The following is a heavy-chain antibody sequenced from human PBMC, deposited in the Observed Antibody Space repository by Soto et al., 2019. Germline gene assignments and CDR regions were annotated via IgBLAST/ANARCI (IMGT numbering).Heavy chain of an antibody. CDR1: GYTFTSYG. CDR3: ARGGITIFGVVIIDDY. Sequence: GASVKVSCKASGYTFTSYGISWVRQAPGQGLEWMGWISAYNGNTNYAQKLQGRVTMTTDTSTSTAYMELRSLRSDDKAVYYCARGGITIFGVVIIDDYWGQGTLVTVSS. V-gene: IGHV1-18*01. CDR2: ISAYNGNT. J-gene: IGHJ4*02. D-gene: IGHD3-3*01.